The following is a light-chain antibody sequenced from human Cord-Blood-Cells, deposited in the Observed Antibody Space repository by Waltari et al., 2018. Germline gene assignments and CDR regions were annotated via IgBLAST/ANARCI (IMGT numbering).Light chain of an antibody. CDR1: QSVSSN. CDR3: QQYGSSPYT. Sequence: EIVMTQSPATLSVSPGERATLSCRASQSVSSNLAWYQQKPGLAPRLLIYDASSRAPGIPDRFSGSGSGTDFTLTISRLEPEDFAVYYCQQYGSSPYTFGQGTKLEIK. CDR2: DAS. V-gene: IGKV3D-20*01. J-gene: IGKJ2*01.